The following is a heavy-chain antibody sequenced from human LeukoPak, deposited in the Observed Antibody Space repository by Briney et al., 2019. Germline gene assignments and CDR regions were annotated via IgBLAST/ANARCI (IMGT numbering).Heavy chain of an antibody. CDR2: ISGSGAGT. V-gene: IGHV3-23*01. CDR1: GFTFSSYA. J-gene: IGHJ1*01. CDR3: ARSEVPSSGWYEEYFQH. Sequence: GGSLRLSCAASGFTFSSYAMSWVRQAPGKGLEWVSAISGSGAGTYFADSVKGRFTISRDNSKNTLYLQMNSLRAEDTAVYYCARSEVPSSGWYEEYFQHWGQGTLVTVSS. D-gene: IGHD6-19*01.